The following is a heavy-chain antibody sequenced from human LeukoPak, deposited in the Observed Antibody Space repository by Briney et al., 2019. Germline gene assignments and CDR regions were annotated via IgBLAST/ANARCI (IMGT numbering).Heavy chain of an antibody. Sequence: GGSLRLSCAASGFTFSNYAMHWVRQAPGKGLEWVASISYDGSNKYYADSVKGRFTISRDNSKNTLSLQMNSLRAEDTAVYYCARDYSGNYYKGFDYWGQGSLVTVSS. J-gene: IGHJ4*02. V-gene: IGHV3-30*04. CDR2: ISYDGSNK. CDR1: GFTFSNYA. D-gene: IGHD1-26*01. CDR3: ARDYSGNYYKGFDY.